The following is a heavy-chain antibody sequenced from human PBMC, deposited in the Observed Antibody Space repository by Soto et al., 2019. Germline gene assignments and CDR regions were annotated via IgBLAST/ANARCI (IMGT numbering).Heavy chain of an antibody. CDR3: ARGHPPSSSPFDY. D-gene: IGHD6-6*01. CDR2: IYYSGST. V-gene: IGHV4-31*03. CDR1: GGSISSGGYY. J-gene: IGHJ4*02. Sequence: PSETLSLTCTVSGGSISSGGYYWSWIRQHPGKGLEWIGYIYYSGSTYYNPSLKSRVTISVDTSKNQFSLMLSSVTAADTAVYYCARGHPPSSSPFDYWGQGTLVTVSS.